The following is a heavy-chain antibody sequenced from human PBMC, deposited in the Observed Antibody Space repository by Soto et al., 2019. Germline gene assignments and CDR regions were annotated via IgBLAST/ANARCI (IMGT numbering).Heavy chain of an antibody. CDR3: ARDRLAAAGYPYYYGMDV. D-gene: IGHD6-13*01. CDR2: IWYDGSNK. J-gene: IGHJ6*02. CDR1: GFTFSSYG. V-gene: IGHV3-33*01. Sequence: GGSLRLSCAASGFTFSSYGMHWVRQAPGKGLEWVAVIWYDGSNKYYADSVKGRFTISRDNSKNTLYLQMNSLRAEDTAVYYCARDRLAAAGYPYYYGMDVWSQGTTVTVSS.